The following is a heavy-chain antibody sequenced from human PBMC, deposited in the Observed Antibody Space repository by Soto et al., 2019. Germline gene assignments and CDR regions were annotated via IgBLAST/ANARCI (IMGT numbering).Heavy chain of an antibody. CDR3: ARDQLLT. CDR2: FFVGGNT. V-gene: IGHV4-39*02. CDR1: GGSIGSTTYY. Sequence: PSETLSLTCTVSGGSIGSTTYYWGWMRQPPGKGLEWIASFFVGGNTYYNPSLKSRVTISVDTSKNQFSLKLSSVTAADTAVYYCARDQLLTWGQGTLVTVSS. J-gene: IGHJ5*02. D-gene: IGHD3-10*01.